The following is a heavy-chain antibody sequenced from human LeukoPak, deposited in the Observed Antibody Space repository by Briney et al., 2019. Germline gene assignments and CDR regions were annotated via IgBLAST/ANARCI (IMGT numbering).Heavy chain of an antibody. V-gene: IGHV3-74*01. CDR3: AQEVEEVPTAMGVYYYYFMDV. J-gene: IGHJ6*03. CDR1: GFTFSNNW. CDR2: INPDGRRT. D-gene: IGHD2-2*01. Sequence: PGGSLRLSCAASGFTFSNNWMHWVRQAPGKGLVWVSRINPDGRRTDYADSVKGRFTISRDNAKNTLYLQMNSLRVEDTAVYYCAQEVEEVPTAMGVYYYYFMDVWGKGTTVTFSS.